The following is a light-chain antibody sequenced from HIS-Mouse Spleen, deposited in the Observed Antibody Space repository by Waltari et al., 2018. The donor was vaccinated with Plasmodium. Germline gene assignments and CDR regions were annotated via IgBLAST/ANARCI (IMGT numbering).Light chain of an antibody. V-gene: IGLV1-47*01. CDR2: RNN. CDR3: AAWDDSLRV. J-gene: IGLJ3*02. Sequence: QSVMTQPPSASGNPGQRVTIPCSGSSSNTGSNYVYWYQQLPGTAPKLLIYRNNQRPSGVPDRFYGSKSGTSASLAISGLRSEDEADYYCAAWDDSLRVFGGGTKLTVL. CDR1: SSNTGSNY.